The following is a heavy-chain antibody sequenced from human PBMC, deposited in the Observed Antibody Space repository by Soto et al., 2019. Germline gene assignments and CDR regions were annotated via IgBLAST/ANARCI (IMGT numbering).Heavy chain of an antibody. J-gene: IGHJ5*02. CDR3: AKDPAGYSSGYNWFDP. D-gene: IGHD6-19*01. Sequence: SGRVSSKACGYTFTNYDINWVRQATGQGLEWMGWMNPNSGNTGYAQKFQGRITMTRNTSKNTLYLQMNSLRAEDTAVYYCAKDPAGYSSGYNWFDPWGQGTLVTVSS. CDR1: GYTFTNYD. V-gene: IGHV1-8*01. CDR2: MNPNSGNT.